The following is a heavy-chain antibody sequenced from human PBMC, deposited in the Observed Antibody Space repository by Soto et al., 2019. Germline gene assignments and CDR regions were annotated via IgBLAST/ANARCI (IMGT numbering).Heavy chain of an antibody. CDR3: AKGPYDFWSGYYKSYYYYYYMDV. V-gene: IGHV3-30*18. CDR1: GFTFSSYG. CDR2: ISYDGSNK. J-gene: IGHJ6*03. D-gene: IGHD3-3*01. Sequence: GGSLRLSCAASGFTFSSYGMHWVRQAPGKGLEWVAVISYDGSNKYYADSVKGRFTISRDNSKNTLYLQMNSLRAEDTAVYYCAKGPYDFWSGYYKSYYYYYYMDVWGKGTTVTVSS.